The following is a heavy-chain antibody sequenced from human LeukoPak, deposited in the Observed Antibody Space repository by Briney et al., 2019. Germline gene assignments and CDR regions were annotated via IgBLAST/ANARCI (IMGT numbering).Heavy chain of an antibody. Sequence: SETLSLTCAVYGGSFSGYYWSWISQPPGKGLECIGEINHSGSTNYNPSLKSRVTISVDTSKNQFSLKLSSVTAADTAVYYCARGSRGPFITPRKYWYFDLWGRGTLVTVSS. CDR1: GGSFSGYY. CDR3: ARGSRGPFITPRKYWYFDL. D-gene: IGHD3-10*01. V-gene: IGHV4-34*01. J-gene: IGHJ2*01. CDR2: INHSGST.